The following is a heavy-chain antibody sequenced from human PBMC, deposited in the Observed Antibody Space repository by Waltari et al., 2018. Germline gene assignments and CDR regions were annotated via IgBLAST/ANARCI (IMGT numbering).Heavy chain of an antibody. CDR2: VNACKGNT. D-gene: IGHD6-19*01. CDR3: SGGRRGYSSCLYGIGY. J-gene: IGHJ4*01. Sequence: QVQLVQSGAEVKKPGAAVKVSCKAAGYTFTSYAMHWVRQAPGQRLERMGWVNACKGNTKISPKFQGRGTITRATTPSTAYLELSRLSSEDTGVFFRSGGRRGYSSCLYGIGYLGQGTPVTLS. CDR1: GYTFTSYA. V-gene: IGHV1-3*01.